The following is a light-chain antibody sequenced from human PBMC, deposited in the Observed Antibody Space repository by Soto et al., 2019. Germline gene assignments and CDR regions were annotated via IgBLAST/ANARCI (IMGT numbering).Light chain of an antibody. CDR1: QDIAAY. V-gene: IGKV1D-12*01. CDR2: AAS. Sequence: IQVTLSPSPVPASVGNRVTITCRASQDIAAYLAWYQHKTGRAPEFLIHAASSLQSGVPSRFSGSGSGTDFNLTINSLQTEDFATYYCQQAYSFPITFGQGTRLEIK. CDR3: QQAYSFPIT. J-gene: IGKJ5*01.